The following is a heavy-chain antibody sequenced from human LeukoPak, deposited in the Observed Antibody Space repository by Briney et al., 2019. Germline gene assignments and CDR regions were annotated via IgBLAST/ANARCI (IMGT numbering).Heavy chain of an antibody. V-gene: IGHV4-38-2*02. D-gene: IGHD4-17*01. CDR3: VRQNYGDYLWWSDS. CDR2: IFYRGNT. J-gene: IGHJ5*01. CDR1: GYSISSGFY. Sequence: SETLSLTCTVSGYSISSGFYWGWIRQSPGKGLEWIASIFYRGNTYYNPSLRSRVTISVDTSKNQFSLKLTSLTAADTAVYFCVRQNYGDYLWWSDSWGQGSLVTVSS.